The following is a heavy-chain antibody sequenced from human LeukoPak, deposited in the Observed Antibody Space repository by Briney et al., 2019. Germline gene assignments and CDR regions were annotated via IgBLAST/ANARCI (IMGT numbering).Heavy chain of an antibody. D-gene: IGHD3-3*01. CDR3: AREGTYDFWSGYTNYYYYGMDV. CDR2: ISYDGSNK. J-gene: IGHJ6*02. V-gene: IGHV3-30-3*01. Sequence: PGGSLRLSCAASGFTFSSYAMHWVRQAPGKGLEWVAVISYDGSNKYYADSVKGRFTISRGNSKNTLYLQMNSLRAEDTAVYYCAREGTYDFWSGYTNYYYYGMDVWGQGTTVTVSS. CDR1: GFTFSSYA.